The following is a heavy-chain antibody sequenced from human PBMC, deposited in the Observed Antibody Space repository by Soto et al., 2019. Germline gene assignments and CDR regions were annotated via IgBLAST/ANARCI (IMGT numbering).Heavy chain of an antibody. Sequence: ASVKVSCKASGYTSADFGISWVRQAPGHGLEWMGWVSGNNGASNPAPKVQGRITMTLDTSTGVSYMALRSLRSDDTAIYYCVRDQKYYRVNGNWFDSWGQGTLVTVS. CDR2: VSGNNGAS. V-gene: IGHV1-18*04. CDR3: VRDQKYYRVNGNWFDS. J-gene: IGHJ5*01. D-gene: IGHD1-26*01. CDR1: GYTSADFG.